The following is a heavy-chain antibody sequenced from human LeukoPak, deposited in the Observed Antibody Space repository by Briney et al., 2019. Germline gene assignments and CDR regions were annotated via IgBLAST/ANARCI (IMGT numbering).Heavy chain of an antibody. V-gene: IGHV3-7*01. Sequence: GGSLRLSCATSGFNYFNYNMNWVRQAPGKGLEWVANIKQGGSEKNYVDSVKGRFTISRDNAKNSLYLQMNSLRAEDTAIYYCAREDDWNYEDFWGQGTLVTVSS. D-gene: IGHD1-7*01. CDR3: AREDDWNYEDF. CDR2: IKQGGSEK. CDR1: GFNYFNYN. J-gene: IGHJ4*02.